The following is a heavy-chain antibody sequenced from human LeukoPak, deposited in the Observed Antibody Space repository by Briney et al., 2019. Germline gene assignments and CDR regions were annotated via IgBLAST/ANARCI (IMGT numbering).Heavy chain of an antibody. CDR3: ARNSGWYGIDY. CDR2: INHSGNT. D-gene: IGHD6-19*01. J-gene: IGHJ4*02. CDR1: GGSFSGYY. V-gene: IGHV4-34*01. Sequence: PSETLSLTCAVYGGSFSGYYWSWIRQPPGKGLEWIGEINHSGNTNYNPSLKSRVTISVDTSKNQFSLKLSSVTAADTAVYYCARNSGWYGIDYWGQGTLVTVSS.